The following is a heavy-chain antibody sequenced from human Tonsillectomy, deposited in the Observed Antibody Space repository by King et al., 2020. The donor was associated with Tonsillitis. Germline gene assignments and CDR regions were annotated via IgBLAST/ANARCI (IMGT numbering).Heavy chain of an antibody. CDR2: IYNSGST. CDR3: AKAIWSSGALAFDY. J-gene: IGHJ4*02. D-gene: IGHD3-10*01. CDR1: GGSINSYY. V-gene: IGHV4-59*01. Sequence: MQLQESGPGLVKPSETLSLTCTVSGGSINSYYWSWIRQPPGKGLESIGFIYNSGSTNYNPSLKSRVTISLDTSKNQFSLRLSSVTAADTAVYYCAKAIWSSGALAFDYWGQGSLVIVSS.